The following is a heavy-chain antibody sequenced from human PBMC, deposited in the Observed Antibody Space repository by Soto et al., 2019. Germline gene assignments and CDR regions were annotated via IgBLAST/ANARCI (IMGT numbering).Heavy chain of an antibody. CDR3: ASDPGFRRLTTVIDNIDY. CDR1: GFTFSSYS. D-gene: IGHD4-17*01. J-gene: IGHJ4*02. V-gene: IGHV3-48*01. CDR2: ISSSSSTI. Sequence: GGSLRLSCAASGFTFSSYSMNWVRQAPGKGLEWVSYISSSSSTIYYADSVKGRFTISRDNAKNSLYLQMNSLRAEDTAVYYCASDPGFRRLTTVIDNIDYWGQGTLVTVSS.